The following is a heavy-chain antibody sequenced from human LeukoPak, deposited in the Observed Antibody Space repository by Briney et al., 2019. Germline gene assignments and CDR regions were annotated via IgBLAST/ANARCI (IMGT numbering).Heavy chain of an antibody. D-gene: IGHD4-17*01. CDR3: ARDVTGTYYYYYYMDV. CDR1: GFTFDDYA. J-gene: IGHJ6*03. CDR2: ISWNSGSI. Sequence: PGGSLRLSCAASGFTFDDYAMHWVRQAPGKGLEWVSGISWNSGSIGYADSVKGRFTISRDNAKNSLYLQMNSLRAEDTAVYYCARDVTGTYYYYYYMDVWGKGTTVTVSS. V-gene: IGHV3-9*01.